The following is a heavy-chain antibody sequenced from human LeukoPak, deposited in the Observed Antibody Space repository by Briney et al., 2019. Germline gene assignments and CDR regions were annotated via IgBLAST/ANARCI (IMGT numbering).Heavy chain of an antibody. CDR3: ARDGGYKFGSEIDY. D-gene: IGHD5-24*01. CDR2: INPNSGGT. CDR1: GYTFTGYN. V-gene: IGHV1-2*02. Sequence: ASVKVSCKASGYTFTGYNMHWVRQAPGQGLEWMGWINPNSGGTNYAQKFQGRVTMTRDTSISAAYMELSRLRSDDTAVYYCARDGGYKFGSEIDYWGQGTLVTVSS. J-gene: IGHJ4*02.